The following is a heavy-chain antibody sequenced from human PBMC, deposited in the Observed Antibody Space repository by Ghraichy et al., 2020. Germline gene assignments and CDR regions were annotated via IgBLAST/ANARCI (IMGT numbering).Heavy chain of an antibody. V-gene: IGHV1-18*01. CDR2: ISGYNGNT. D-gene: IGHD3-10*01. J-gene: IGHJ4*02. CDR3: ARAQVFGELLFDF. CDR1: GYSFISYG. Sequence: ASVKVSCKASGYSFISYGITWVRQAPGQGLERMGWISGYNGNTKYSQKFQGRVTMTTDTSTSTAYMDLRSLRSDDTAVYYCARAQVFGELLFDFWGQGTLVTVSS.